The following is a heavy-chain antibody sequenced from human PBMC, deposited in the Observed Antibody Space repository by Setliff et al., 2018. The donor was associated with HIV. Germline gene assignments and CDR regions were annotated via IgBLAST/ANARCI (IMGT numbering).Heavy chain of an antibody. CDR1: GFTFGDYA. CDR2: IRSKAYGGTT. Sequence: GGSLRLSRTASGFTFGDYAMSWVRQAPGKGLEWVGFIRSKAYGGTTEYAASVKGRFTISRDDSKSIAYLQMNSLKTEDTAVYYCTREEDYYYDSSGYPFDYWGQGTLVTVSS. J-gene: IGHJ4*02. CDR3: TREEDYYYDSSGYPFDY. V-gene: IGHV3-49*04. D-gene: IGHD3-22*01.